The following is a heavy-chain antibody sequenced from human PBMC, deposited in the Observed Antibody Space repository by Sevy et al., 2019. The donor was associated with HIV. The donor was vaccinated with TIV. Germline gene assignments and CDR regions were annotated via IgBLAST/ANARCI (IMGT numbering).Heavy chain of an antibody. V-gene: IGHV6-1*01. J-gene: IGHJ4*02. Sequence: LLMQSQTLSLTCAISGDSVSSNSAAWNWIRQSPSRGLEWLGRTYYRSKWYNDYAVSVKSRITINPDTSKNQFSLQLNSVTPEDTAVYYCARARDYYDSSGYFDYWGQGTLVTVSS. CDR1: GDSVSSNSAA. CDR3: ARARDYYDSSGYFDY. CDR2: TYYRSKWYN. D-gene: IGHD3-22*01.